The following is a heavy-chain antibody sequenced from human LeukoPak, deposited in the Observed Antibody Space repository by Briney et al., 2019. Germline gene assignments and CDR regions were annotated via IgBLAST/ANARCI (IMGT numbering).Heavy chain of an antibody. CDR2: ISSSSGTI. D-gene: IGHD6-13*01. CDR1: GFTFSSYN. J-gene: IGHJ3*02. CDR3: ARDEGSSSWSNLPDAFDI. Sequence: GGSLRLSCAASGFTFSSYNMNWVRQAPGKGLEWVSYISSSSGTIYYADSVRGRFTISRDNARNSLYLQMNSLRAEDTAVYYCARDEGSSSWSNLPDAFDIWGQGTMVTVSS. V-gene: IGHV3-48*04.